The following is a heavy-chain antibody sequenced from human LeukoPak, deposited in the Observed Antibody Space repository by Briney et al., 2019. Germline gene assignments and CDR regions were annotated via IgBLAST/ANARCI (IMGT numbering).Heavy chain of an antibody. J-gene: IGHJ4*02. CDR2: LSISGGSP. Sequence: GGSLRLSCAASGFAFSSYAMAWVRQAPGKGLEWVSSLSISGGSPYYADSVKGRFTISRDNSKNTLNLQMNSLRVEDTAVYYCAKDQGLESGLPQDYWGQGTLVTVSS. CDR3: AKDQGLESGLPQDY. D-gene: IGHD3-3*01. CDR1: GFAFSSYA. V-gene: IGHV3-23*01.